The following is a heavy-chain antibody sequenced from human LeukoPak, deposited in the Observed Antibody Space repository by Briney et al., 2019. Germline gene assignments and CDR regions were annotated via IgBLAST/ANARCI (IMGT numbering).Heavy chain of an antibody. D-gene: IGHD6-13*01. V-gene: IGHV4-30-2*01. CDR1: GGSISSGGYS. CDR3: ARVDIAAASGIDY. Sequence: SETLSLTCAVSGGSISSGGYSWSWIRQPPGKGLEGVGYIYHSGSTYYNPSLKSRVTISVDRSKNQFSLKLSSVTAADTAVYYCARVDIAAASGIDYWGQGTLVTVSS. CDR2: IYHSGST. J-gene: IGHJ4*02.